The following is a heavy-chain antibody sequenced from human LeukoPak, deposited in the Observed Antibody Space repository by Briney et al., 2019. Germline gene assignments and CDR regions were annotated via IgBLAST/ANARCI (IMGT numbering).Heavy chain of an antibody. J-gene: IGHJ4*02. V-gene: IGHV3-13*05. CDR3: ARAGVAVAYFYYFDY. CDR1: GFTFSSYD. D-gene: IGHD6-19*01. CDR2: IGTAGDP. Sequence: PGGSLRLSCAASGFTFSSYDMHWVRQATGKGLEWVSAIGTAGDPYYPGSVKGRFTISRDDAKNTLYLQMNSLRAEDTAVYYCARAGVAVAYFYYFDYWGQGSLVTVSS.